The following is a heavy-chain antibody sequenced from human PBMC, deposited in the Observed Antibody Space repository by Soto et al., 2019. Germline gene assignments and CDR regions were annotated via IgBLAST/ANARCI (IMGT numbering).Heavy chain of an antibody. CDR2: IYYSGST. Sequence: PSETLSLTCTVSGGSISSYYWSWIRQPPGKGLEWIGYIYYSGSTNYNPSLKSRVTISVDTSKNQFSLKLSSVTAADTAVYYCARLDLYSSTTIDYWGQGTLVTVSS. J-gene: IGHJ4*02. CDR3: ARLDLYSSTTIDY. D-gene: IGHD6-13*01. V-gene: IGHV4-59*08. CDR1: GGSISSYY.